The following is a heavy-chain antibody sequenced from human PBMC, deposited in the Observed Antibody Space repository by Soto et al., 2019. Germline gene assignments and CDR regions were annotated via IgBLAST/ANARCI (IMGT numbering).Heavy chain of an antibody. CDR1: GFSFTGYY. CDR2: INAHSGGT. J-gene: IGHJ5*02. V-gene: IGHV1-2*02. CDR3: AKDLTRQLAYWLDP. Sequence: ASVKVSCKASGFSFTGYYIRWLRQAPGQGLEWMGWINAHSGGTEYAQKFQGRVTLTRDTSIATAYLTLTSLTSDDTALYYCAKDLTRQLAYWLDPWGQGTQVTLSS. D-gene: IGHD6-6*01.